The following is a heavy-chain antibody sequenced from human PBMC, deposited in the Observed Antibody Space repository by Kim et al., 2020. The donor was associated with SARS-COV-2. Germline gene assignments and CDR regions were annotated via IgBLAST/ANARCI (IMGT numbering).Heavy chain of an antibody. CDR1: GGSFSGYY. V-gene: IGHV4-34*01. Sequence: SETLSLTCAVYGGSFSGYYWSWIRQPPGKGLEGIGEINHSGSTNYNPSLKSRVTISVDTSKNQFSLKLSSVTAADTAVYYCARNKWWFGELTGHYYYGMDVWGQGTTVTVSS. CDR2: INHSGST. D-gene: IGHD3-10*01. CDR3: ARNKWWFGELTGHYYYGMDV. J-gene: IGHJ6*02.